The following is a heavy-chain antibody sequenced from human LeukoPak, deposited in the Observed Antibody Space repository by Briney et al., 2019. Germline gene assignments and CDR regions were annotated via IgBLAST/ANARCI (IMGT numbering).Heavy chain of an antibody. D-gene: IGHD2-21*01. CDR2: IYYSGST. CDR1: GGSISSYY. CDR3: ARDDWAEYYYYGMDV. V-gene: IGHV4-59*01. Sequence: SETLSLTCTDSGGSISSYYWSWIRQPPGKGLEWIGYIYYSGSTNYNPSLKSRVTISVDTSKNQFSLKLSSVTAADTAVYYCARDDWAEYYYYGMDVWGQGTTVTVSS. J-gene: IGHJ6*02.